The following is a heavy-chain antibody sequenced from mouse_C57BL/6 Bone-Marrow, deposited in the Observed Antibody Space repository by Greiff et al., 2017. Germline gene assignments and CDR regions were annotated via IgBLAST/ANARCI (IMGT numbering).Heavy chain of an antibody. D-gene: IGHD2-3*01. Sequence: EVKLMESGAELVRPGASVKLSCTASGFNIKDDYIHWVKQRPEQGLEWIGWIDPEIGDTEYASKFQGKATITSDTASNTAYLHLSSLTSESTSVYYCSSFDGNYFDFWGQGTPLPVAS. V-gene: IGHV14-4*01. J-gene: IGHJ2*01. CDR3: SSFDGNYFDF. CDR1: GFNIKDDY. CDR2: IDPEIGDT.